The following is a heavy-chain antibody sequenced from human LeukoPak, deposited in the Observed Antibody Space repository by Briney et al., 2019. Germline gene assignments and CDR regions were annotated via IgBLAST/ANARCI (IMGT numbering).Heavy chain of an antibody. CDR1: GFTFGSYA. D-gene: IGHD1-26*01. V-gene: IGHV3-23*01. J-gene: IGHJ3*02. Sequence: GGSLRLSCAASGFTFGSYAMSWVRQAPGKGLEWASAISGSGGNTFYADSVKGRFTISRDNSKNTLYLQMNSLRAEDTAVYYCAKEMGAAWVDAFDIWGQGTMVTVSS. CDR2: ISGSGGNT. CDR3: AKEMGAAWVDAFDI.